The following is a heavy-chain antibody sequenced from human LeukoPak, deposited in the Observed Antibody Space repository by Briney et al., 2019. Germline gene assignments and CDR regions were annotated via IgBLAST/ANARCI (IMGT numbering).Heavy chain of an antibody. V-gene: IGHV4-34*01. Sequence: SETLSLTCAVYGGSFSGYYWSWIRQPPEKGLEWIGEINHSGSTNYSPSLKSRVTISVDTSKNQFSLKLSSVTAADTAVYYCARPTYGDYGEYYFDYWGQGTLVTVSS. D-gene: IGHD4-17*01. CDR1: GGSFSGYY. J-gene: IGHJ4*02. CDR3: ARPTYGDYGEYYFDY. CDR2: INHSGST.